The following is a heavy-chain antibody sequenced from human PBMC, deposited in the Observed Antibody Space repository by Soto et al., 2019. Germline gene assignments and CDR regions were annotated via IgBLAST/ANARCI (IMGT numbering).Heavy chain of an antibody. V-gene: IGHV1-46*01. Sequence: APVKPSCKACGDSFTSYYMHWVRQAPGQGLEWMGIINPSGGSTSYAQKFQGRVTMTRDTSTSTVYMELSSLRSEDTAVYYCAREAVAGTNWFDPWGQGTLVTVSS. D-gene: IGHD6-19*01. CDR1: GDSFTSYY. J-gene: IGHJ5*02. CDR2: INPSGGST. CDR3: AREAVAGTNWFDP.